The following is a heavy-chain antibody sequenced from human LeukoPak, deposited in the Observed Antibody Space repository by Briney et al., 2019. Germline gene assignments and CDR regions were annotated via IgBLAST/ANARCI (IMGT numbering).Heavy chain of an antibody. CDR2: INHSGST. Sequence: KPSETLSLTCAVYGGSFSGYYWSWIRQPPGKGLEWIGEINHSGSTNYNPSLKSRVTISVDTSKNQFSLKLSSVTAADTAVYYCARLFVAAGKGYWGQGTLVTVSS. CDR3: ARLFVAAGKGY. CDR1: GGSFSGYY. D-gene: IGHD6-13*01. J-gene: IGHJ4*02. V-gene: IGHV4-34*01.